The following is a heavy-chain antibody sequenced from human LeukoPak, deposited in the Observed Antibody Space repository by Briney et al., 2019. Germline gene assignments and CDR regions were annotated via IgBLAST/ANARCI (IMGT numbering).Heavy chain of an antibody. J-gene: IGHJ3*02. CDR3: ARHQDSGDYERAFDI. CDR1: GVSMSSSSFY. Sequence: SETLSLTCTVSGVSMSSSSFYWGWIRQPPGKGLEWIGSIYSNRNTFYNPPLKSRVTISVDITKNQFSLRLSSVTAADTAVYYCARHQDSGDYERAFDIWGQGTMVTVSS. V-gene: IGHV4-39*01. CDR2: IYSNRNT. D-gene: IGHD4-17*01.